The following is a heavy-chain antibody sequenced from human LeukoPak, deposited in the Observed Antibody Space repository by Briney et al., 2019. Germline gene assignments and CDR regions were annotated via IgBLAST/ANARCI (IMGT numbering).Heavy chain of an antibody. Sequence: SETLSLTCTVSGGSVSSGSYYWSWIRQPPGKGLEWIGYIYYSGSTYYNPSLKSRVTISVDTSKNQFSLKLSSVTAADTAVYYCARWYSGSYRPTYYYYGMDVWGQGTTVTVSS. CDR2: IYYSGST. CDR3: ARWYSGSYRPTYYYYGMDV. J-gene: IGHJ6*02. CDR1: GGSVSSGSYY. V-gene: IGHV4-61*01. D-gene: IGHD1-26*01.